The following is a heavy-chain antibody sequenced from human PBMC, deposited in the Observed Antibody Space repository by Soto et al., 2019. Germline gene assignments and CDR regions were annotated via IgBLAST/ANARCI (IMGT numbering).Heavy chain of an antibody. Sequence: QVQLVQSGSEWKKPGSSVKVSCKASGGTFSSYTISWVRQAPGQGLELMGRIIPILGIANHAQKVQGRVTMTANKSTSTAYMELSSQRSEDTAVYYCARGYAGSGYGTRGLDYWGQGTLVTVSS. J-gene: IGHJ4*02. D-gene: IGHD3-3*01. CDR1: GGTFSSYT. CDR2: IIPILGIA. V-gene: IGHV1-69*02. CDR3: ARGYAGSGYGTRGLDY.